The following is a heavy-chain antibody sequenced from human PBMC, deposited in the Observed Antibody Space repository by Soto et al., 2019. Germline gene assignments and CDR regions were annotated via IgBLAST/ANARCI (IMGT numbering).Heavy chain of an antibody. J-gene: IGHJ6*02. V-gene: IGHV3-30-3*01. CDR1: GFTFSSYA. CDR2: ISYDGSNK. D-gene: IGHD2-15*01. Sequence: QVQLVESGGGVVQPGRSLRLSCAASGFTFSSYAMHWVRQAPGKGLEWVAVISYDGSNKYYADSVKGRFTISRDNSKNTLYLQMNSLRAEDTAVYYCAREMRQLLHYYYYGMDVWGQGTTVTVSS. CDR3: AREMRQLLHYYYYGMDV.